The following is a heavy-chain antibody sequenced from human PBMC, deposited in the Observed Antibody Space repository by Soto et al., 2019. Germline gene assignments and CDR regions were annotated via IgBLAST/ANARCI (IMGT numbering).Heavy chain of an antibody. CDR2: IYYSGGT. Sequence: SETLSLTCTVSGGSISSGGYYWSWLRQHPGKGLEWSGYIYYSGGTYYHPSLKSRVTISVDTSKNQFSLKLSSVTAADTAVYYCSRAKSTDYGRDVWGEGTTVTVSS. J-gene: IGHJ6*04. V-gene: IGHV4-31*03. CDR1: GGSISSGGYY. CDR3: SRAKSTDYGRDV.